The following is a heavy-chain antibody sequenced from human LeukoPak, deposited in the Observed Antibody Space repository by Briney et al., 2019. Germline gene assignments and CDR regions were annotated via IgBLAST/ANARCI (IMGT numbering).Heavy chain of an antibody. V-gene: IGHV4-39*01. CDR1: GGSISSSSYY. CDR3: ARRTPYGAHIFDY. J-gene: IGHJ4*02. Sequence: SETLSLTCTVSGGSISSSSYYWGWIRQPPGKGLEWIGSIYYSGSTYYNPSHKSRFTISVDTSKNQFSLKLSSVTAADTAVYYCARRTPYGAHIFDYWGQGTLVTVSS. CDR2: IYYSGST. D-gene: IGHD4-17*01.